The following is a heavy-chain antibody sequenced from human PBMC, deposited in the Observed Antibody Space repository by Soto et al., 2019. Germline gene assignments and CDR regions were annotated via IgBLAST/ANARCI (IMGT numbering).Heavy chain of an antibody. Sequence: SQTLSLTCVISGDSVSSSSAAWNWIRQSPSRGLEWLGRAYYRSKWYNDYAVSVKSRITINPDTSKNQFSLQLNSVTPEDTAVYYCAREGRGYSGHGPFDYWGQGTHVTVSS. J-gene: IGHJ4*02. CDR2: AYYRSKWYN. CDR1: GDSVSSSSAA. D-gene: IGHD5-12*01. CDR3: AREGRGYSGHGPFDY. V-gene: IGHV6-1*01.